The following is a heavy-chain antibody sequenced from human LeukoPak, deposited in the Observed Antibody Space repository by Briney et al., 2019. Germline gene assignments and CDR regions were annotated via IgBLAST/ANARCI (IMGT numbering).Heavy chain of an antibody. D-gene: IGHD3-10*01. CDR1: GYSFTSYC. Sequence: GESLKISCKGSGYSFTSYCIGWVRQMPGKGLEWMGIIYPGDSDTRYSPSFQGQVTISADKSISTAYLQLSSLKAPDTTIYYCARLGGSGSYYLSDYWGQGTLVTVSS. CDR3: ARLGGSGSYYLSDY. CDR2: IYPGDSDT. V-gene: IGHV5-51*01. J-gene: IGHJ4*02.